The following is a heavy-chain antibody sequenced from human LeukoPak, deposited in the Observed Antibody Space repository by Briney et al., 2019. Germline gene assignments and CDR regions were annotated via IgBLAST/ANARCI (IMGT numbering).Heavy chain of an antibody. CDR2: IYYSGST. Sequence: SETLSLTCTVSGGSISSYYWSWIRQPPGKGLEWIGYIYYSGSTNYNPSLKSRVTISVDTSKNQFSLKLSSVTAADTAVYYCARDVSPILTGYYPNPFDYWGQGTLVTVSS. D-gene: IGHD3-9*01. J-gene: IGHJ4*02. V-gene: IGHV4-59*01. CDR1: GGSISSYY. CDR3: ARDVSPILTGYYPNPFDY.